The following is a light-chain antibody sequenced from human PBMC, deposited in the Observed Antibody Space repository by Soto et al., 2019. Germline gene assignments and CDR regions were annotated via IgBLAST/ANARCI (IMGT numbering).Light chain of an antibody. CDR3: SSYTSSSTLV. CDR1: SSDVGGYKS. J-gene: IGLJ2*01. CDR2: EVS. V-gene: IGLV2-14*01. Sequence: QSVLTQPASVSGSPGQSITISCTGTSSDVGGYKSVSWYQQHPGKAPKLLIYEVSYRPSEFSNRFSGSKSGNTASLTISGLQAEDEADYYCSSYTSSSTLVFGGGTQLTVL.